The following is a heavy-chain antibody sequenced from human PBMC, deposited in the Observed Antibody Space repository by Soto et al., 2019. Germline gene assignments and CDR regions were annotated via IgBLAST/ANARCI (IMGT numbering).Heavy chain of an antibody. J-gene: IGHJ4*01. CDR1: GFTFSSYG. CDR2: IWYDGSNK. CDR3: AREATGYYFDY. V-gene: IGHV3-33*01. D-gene: IGHD1-26*01. Sequence: QVQLVESGGGVVQPGRSLRLSCAASGFTFSSYGMHWVRQAPGKGLEWVAVIWYDGSNKYYADSVKGRFTISRDNCKNTLYLQMNSLRAEDTAVYYCAREATGYYFDYWGHGTLVTLSS.